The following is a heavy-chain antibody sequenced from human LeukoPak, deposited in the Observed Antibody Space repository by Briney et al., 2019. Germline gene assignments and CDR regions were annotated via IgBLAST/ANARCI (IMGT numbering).Heavy chain of an antibody. D-gene: IGHD1-26*01. CDR1: GGSISSYY. V-gene: IGHV4-59*01. CDR2: IYYSGST. CDR3: ARDPYSGSYGNCYYYFMDV. Sequence: SETLSLTCTVSGGSISSYYWSWIRQPPGKGLEWIGYIYYSGSTNYNPSLKSRVTISVATSKNQFSLRLSSVTAADTAVYYCARDPYSGSYGNCYYYFMDVWGKGTTVTISS. J-gene: IGHJ6*03.